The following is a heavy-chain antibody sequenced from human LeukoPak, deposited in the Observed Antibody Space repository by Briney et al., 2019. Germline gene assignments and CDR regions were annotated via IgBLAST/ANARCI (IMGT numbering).Heavy chain of an antibody. CDR2: INSKGGT. D-gene: IGHD1-1*01. CDR1: DDSIMSSDYY. J-gene: IGHJ5*02. Sequence: SETLSLTCTVPDDSIMSSDYYCDWIRQSPGKGLEWIGDINSKGGTYYNPSLKSRVTMSVDTSKNQFSLKLSSVNAADPAVYYWARHTRGNNWFDPWGQGTLVTVSS. V-gene: IGHV4-39*01. CDR3: ARHTRGNNWFDP.